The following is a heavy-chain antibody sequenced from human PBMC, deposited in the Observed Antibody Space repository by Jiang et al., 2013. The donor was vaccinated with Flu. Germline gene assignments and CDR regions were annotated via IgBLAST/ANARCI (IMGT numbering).Heavy chain of an antibody. CDR1: GYTFTNYG. Sequence: GAEVKKPGDSVKISCKTSGYTFTNYGVTWVRQAPGQGLEWMGWISATNGDTHYPQKFQGRVTVTMDTSTSTAYMDLRNLRFDDTAVYYCVKDYDYNCDYWGQGTLVTVSS. D-gene: IGHD5-24*01. CDR3: VKDYDYNCDY. J-gene: IGHJ4*02. V-gene: IGHV1-18*01. CDR2: ISATNGDT.